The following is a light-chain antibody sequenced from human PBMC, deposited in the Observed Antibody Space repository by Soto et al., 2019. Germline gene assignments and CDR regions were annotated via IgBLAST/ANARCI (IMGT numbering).Light chain of an antibody. CDR1: QSISSW. CDR2: RAS. V-gene: IGKV1-5*03. CDR3: QQYNSYPYT. Sequence: DIQMTQSPSTLSASVGDRVTITCRASQSISSWLAWYQQKPGKAPKLLIYRASSLESGVPSRFSGSGSGTEFTLTISSLQPDDFATYYCQQYNSYPYTFGQGTKLEIK. J-gene: IGKJ2*01.